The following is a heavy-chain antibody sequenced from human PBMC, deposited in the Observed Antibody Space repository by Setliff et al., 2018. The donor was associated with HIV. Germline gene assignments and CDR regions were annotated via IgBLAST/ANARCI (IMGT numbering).Heavy chain of an antibody. CDR1: GGSISSSTYY. V-gene: IGHV4-39*01. CDR2: IYHSGFT. Sequence: PSETLSLTCSVSGGSISSSTYYWGWSRQPPGQGLEWIGSIYHSGFTYHNPSLKSRITLSVDTSKNQFSLKLSSVTAADTAVYYCAFSKQMATMAFDYWGQGALVTVSS. D-gene: IGHD5-12*01. CDR3: AFSKQMATMAFDY. J-gene: IGHJ4*02.